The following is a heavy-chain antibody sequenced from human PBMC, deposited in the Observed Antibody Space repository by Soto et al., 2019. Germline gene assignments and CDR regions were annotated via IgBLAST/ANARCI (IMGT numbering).Heavy chain of an antibody. CDR2: IYYSGST. D-gene: IGHD1-20*01. Sequence: SETLSLTCTVSGGSVSSGSYYWSWIRQPPGKGLEWIGYIYYSGSTNYNPSLKSRVTISVDTSKNQFSLKLSSVTAADTAVYYCATSQKGYNWNYFDHWGQGALVTVSS. J-gene: IGHJ4*02. V-gene: IGHV4-61*01. CDR1: GGSVSSGSYY. CDR3: ATSQKGYNWNYFDH.